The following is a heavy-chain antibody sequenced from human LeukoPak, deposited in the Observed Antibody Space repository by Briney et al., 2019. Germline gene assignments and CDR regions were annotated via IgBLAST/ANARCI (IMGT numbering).Heavy chain of an antibody. D-gene: IGHD3-10*01. CDR1: GGSISTDY. CDR3: ASFSYGSGLAEDY. Sequence: SETLSLTCTVSGGSISTDYWNWIRQPPGKGLEWIGYIYPSGRSNYSPSLKSRVTISADTSKRQLSLKVTSVTAADTAVYYCASFSYGSGLAEDYWGQGILVTVSS. V-gene: IGHV4-4*09. CDR2: IYPSGRS. J-gene: IGHJ4*02.